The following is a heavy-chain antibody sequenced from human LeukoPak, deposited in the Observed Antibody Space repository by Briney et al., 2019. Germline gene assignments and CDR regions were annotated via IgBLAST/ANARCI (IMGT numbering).Heavy chain of an antibody. CDR3: ARGKKGSGWYGGAVY. CDR1: GYTFTSYD. CDR2: MNPNSGNT. Sequence: ASVKVSCKASGYTFTSYDINWVRQATGQGLEWMEWMNPNSGNTGYAQKFQGRVTMTRNTSISTAYMELSSLRSEDTAVYYWARGKKGSGWYGGAVYWGQGTLVTVSS. J-gene: IGHJ4*02. D-gene: IGHD6-19*01. V-gene: IGHV1-8*01.